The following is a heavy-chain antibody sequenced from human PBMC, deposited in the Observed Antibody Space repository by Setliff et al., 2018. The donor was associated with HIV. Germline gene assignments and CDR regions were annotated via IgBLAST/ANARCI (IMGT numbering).Heavy chain of an antibody. J-gene: IGHJ4*02. D-gene: IGHD6-19*01. CDR1: GGSISSYY. Sequence: PSETLSLTCTVSGGSISSYYWSWIRQPPGKGLEWIGYIYTSGSTNYNPSLKSRVTMSVDTSKNQFSLKLRSVTAADTAVYYCEVAGQWGQGTLVTVSS. V-gene: IGHV4-4*09. CDR2: IYTSGST. CDR3: EVAGQ.